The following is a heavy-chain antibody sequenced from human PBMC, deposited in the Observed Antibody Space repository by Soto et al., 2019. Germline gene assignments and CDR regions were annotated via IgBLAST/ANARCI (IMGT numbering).Heavy chain of an antibody. V-gene: IGHV3-11*01. Sequence: PGGSLRLSCAASGFTFSDYYMSWIRQAPGKGLEWVSYISSSGSTIYYADSVKGRFTISRDNAKTSLYLQMNSLRAEDTAVNNWARAGCSSKSCYQIYYYYGTDVWSQGTTVPVSS. CDR2: ISSSGSTI. J-gene: IGHJ6*02. CDR3: ARAGCSSKSCYQIYYYYGTDV. CDR1: GFTFSDYY. D-gene: IGHD2-2*01.